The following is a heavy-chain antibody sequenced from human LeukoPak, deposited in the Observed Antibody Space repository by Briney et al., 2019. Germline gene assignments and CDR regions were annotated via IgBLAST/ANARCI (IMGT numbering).Heavy chain of an antibody. CDR1: GFTFSGSA. J-gene: IGHJ4*02. D-gene: IGHD4-17*01. CDR2: IRSKTNNYAT. V-gene: IGHV3-73*01. CDR3: TSGLSVLRSNNTPVDY. Sequence: GGSLRLSCAASGFTFSGSAMHWVRQASGKGLEWVGRIRSKTNNYATAYAASVKGRFIISRDDSMNTAYLQMNSLKTEDTAVYYCTSGLSVLRSNNTPVDYWGQGTLVTVSS.